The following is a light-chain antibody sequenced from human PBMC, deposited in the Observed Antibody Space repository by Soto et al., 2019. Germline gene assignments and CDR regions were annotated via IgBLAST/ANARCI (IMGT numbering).Light chain of an antibody. CDR1: QYINTR. J-gene: IGKJ1*01. CDR3: HQRQSWPRT. CDR2: QTS. V-gene: IGKV3-11*01. Sequence: EIVLTQAQATLSSFPGDRVTVSCRASQYINTRLAWYQHRPGQAPRLLIYQTSLRAAGIPARFSASGSGTDFTLTISDVQPEDFALYYCHQRQSWPRTFGQGTKVDI.